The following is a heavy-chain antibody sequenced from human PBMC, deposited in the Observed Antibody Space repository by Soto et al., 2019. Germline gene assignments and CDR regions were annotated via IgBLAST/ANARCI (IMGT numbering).Heavy chain of an antibody. CDR3: ARDLKEGYSSSRYYYYYYGMDV. CDR2: INPNSGGT. Sequence: GASVKVSCKASGHTFTGYYMHWVRQAPGQGIEWMGWINPNSGGTNYAQKFQGWVTMTRDTSISTAYMELSRLRSDDTAVYYCARDLKEGYSSSRYYYYYYGMDVWGQGTTVTVSS. D-gene: IGHD6-6*01. CDR1: GHTFTGYY. J-gene: IGHJ6*02. V-gene: IGHV1-2*04.